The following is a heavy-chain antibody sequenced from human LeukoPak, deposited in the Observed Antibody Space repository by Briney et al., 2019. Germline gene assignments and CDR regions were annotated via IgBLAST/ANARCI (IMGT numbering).Heavy chain of an antibody. J-gene: IGHJ4*02. V-gene: IGHV1-2*02. Sequence: GASVKVSCKASGYTSTGYYMHWVRQAPGQGLEWMGWINPNSGGTNYAQKFQGRVTMTRDTSISTAYMELSRLRSDDTAVYYCARDREGSTGTTGSWGQGTLVTVSS. CDR2: INPNSGGT. CDR1: GYTSTGYY. CDR3: ARDREGSTGTTGS. D-gene: IGHD1-7*01.